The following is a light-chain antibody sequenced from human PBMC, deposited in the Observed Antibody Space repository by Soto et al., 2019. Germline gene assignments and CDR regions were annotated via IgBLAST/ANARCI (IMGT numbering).Light chain of an antibody. CDR1: QSISRY. Sequence: DIQMTQSPSSLSASVGDRVTITCRASQSISRYLNWYQQKPGKAPNLLIYVASSLQSEVPSRFSGSGSGTDFTLTITSLQPEDFAVYYCQHDYNLLTFGGGTKVDIK. CDR3: QHDYNLLT. V-gene: IGKV1-39*02. J-gene: IGKJ4*01. CDR2: VAS.